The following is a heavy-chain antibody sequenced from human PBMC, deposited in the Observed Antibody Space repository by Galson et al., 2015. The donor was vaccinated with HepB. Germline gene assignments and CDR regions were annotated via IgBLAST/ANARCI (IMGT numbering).Heavy chain of an antibody. D-gene: IGHD3-16*01. CDR3: ASESSAYWGFDY. J-gene: IGHJ4*02. Sequence: SLRLSCAASGFTVSSNYMSWVRQAPGKGLEWVSVIYSGGSTYYADSVKGRFTISRDNSKNTLYLQMNSLRAEDTAVYYCASESSAYWGFDYWGQGTLVTVSS. CDR2: IYSGGST. CDR1: GFTVSSNY. V-gene: IGHV3-66*01.